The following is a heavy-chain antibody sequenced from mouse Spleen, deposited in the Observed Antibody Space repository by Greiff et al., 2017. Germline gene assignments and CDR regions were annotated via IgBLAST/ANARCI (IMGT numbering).Heavy chain of an antibody. Sequence: EVQRVESGGGLVQPGGSLKLSCAASGFTFSSYTMSWVRQTPEKRLEWVAYISNGGGSTYYPDTVKGRFTISRDNAKNTLYLQMSSLKSEDTAMYYCARHTLPRPNYYAMDYWGQGTSVTVSS. CDR2: ISNGGGST. CDR1: GFTFSSYT. CDR3: ARHTLPRPNYYAMDY. D-gene: IGHD5-1*01. J-gene: IGHJ4*01. V-gene: IGHV5-12-2*01.